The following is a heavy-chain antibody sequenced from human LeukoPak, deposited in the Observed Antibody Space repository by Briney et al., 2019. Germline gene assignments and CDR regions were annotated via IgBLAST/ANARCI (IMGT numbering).Heavy chain of an antibody. CDR1: GYTFTGYY. D-gene: IGHD2-2*01. CDR3: ARDRRGSSTSHSWFDP. CDR2: INPSGGST. V-gene: IGHV1-46*01. J-gene: IGHJ5*02. Sequence: ASVKVSCKASGYTFTGYYVDWVRQAPGQGLEWMGIINPSGGSTSYAQKFQGRVTMTRDTSTSTVYMELSSLRSEDTAVYYCARDRRGSSTSHSWFDPWGQGTLVTVSS.